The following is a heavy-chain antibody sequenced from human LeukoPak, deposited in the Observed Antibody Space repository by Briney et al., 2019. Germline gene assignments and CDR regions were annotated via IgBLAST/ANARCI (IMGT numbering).Heavy chain of an antibody. CDR2: INHSGST. V-gene: IGHV4-34*01. CDR3: ARLTAIGYSGYDHDY. J-gene: IGHJ4*02. D-gene: IGHD5-12*01. CDR1: GGSFSGYY. Sequence: SETLSLTCAVYGGSFSGYYWSWIRQPPGKGLEWIGEINHSGSTNYNPSLKSRVTISVDTSKNQFSLKLSSVTAADTAVYYCARLTAIGYSGYDHDYWGQGTLVTVSS.